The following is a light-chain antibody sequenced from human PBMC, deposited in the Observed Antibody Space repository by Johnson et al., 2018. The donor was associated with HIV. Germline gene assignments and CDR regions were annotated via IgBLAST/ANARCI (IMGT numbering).Light chain of an antibody. V-gene: IGLV1-51*02. Sequence: QSVLTQPPSVSAAPGQKVTISCSGSSSNIGNNYVSWYQQLPGTAPKLLIYENNKRPSGIPDRFSGSTSGTSATLDITGLQTGDEADYYCGTWDNSLSTGGGFGTWTKVTVL. J-gene: IGLJ1*01. CDR2: ENN. CDR1: SSNIGNNY. CDR3: GTWDNSLSTGGG.